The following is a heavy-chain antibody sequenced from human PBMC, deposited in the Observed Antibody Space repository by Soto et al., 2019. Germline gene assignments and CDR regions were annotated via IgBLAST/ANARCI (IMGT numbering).Heavy chain of an antibody. CDR2: IDPSDSYT. D-gene: IGHD6-13*01. CDR1: GYSFTSYW. CDR3: ASRIAAAGPYYYYGMDV. Sequence: GESLKISCKGSGYSFTSYWISWVRQMPGKGLEWMGRIDPSDSYTNYSPSFQGHVTISADKSISTAYLQWSSLKASDTAMYYCASRIAAAGPYYYYGMDVWGQGTTVTVS. J-gene: IGHJ6*02. V-gene: IGHV5-10-1*01.